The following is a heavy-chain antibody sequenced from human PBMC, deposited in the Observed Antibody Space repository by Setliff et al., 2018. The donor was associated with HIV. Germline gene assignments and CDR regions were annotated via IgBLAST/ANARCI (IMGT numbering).Heavy chain of an antibody. J-gene: IGHJ4*02. CDR1: GFTFDDYA. V-gene: IGHV3-43D*04. D-gene: IGHD5-12*01. CDR2: ISWDGGST. CDR3: ARDWRHGYDLNFDY. Sequence: GGSLRLSCAASGFTFDDYAMHWVRQAPGKGLEWVSLISWDGGSTYYTDSVKGRFTISRDNAKNSLYLQMNSLRAEDTAMYYCARDWRHGYDLNFDYWGQGTLVTVSS.